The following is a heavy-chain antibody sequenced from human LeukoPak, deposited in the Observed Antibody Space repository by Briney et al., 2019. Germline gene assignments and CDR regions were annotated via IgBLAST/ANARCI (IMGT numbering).Heavy chain of an antibody. J-gene: IGHJ4*02. V-gene: IGHV3-64*01. CDR1: GFIFSDYA. D-gene: IGHD1-26*01. Sequence: GGSLRLSCAASGFIFSDYAMHWVRQAPGKGLEYVSAISSNGLSTNYASSVKGRFTISRDNSKNTLYLQMGSLRAEDTAVYCCARIRSTPVGLDYWGQGTLVTVSS. CDR3: ARIRSTPVGLDY. CDR2: ISSNGLST.